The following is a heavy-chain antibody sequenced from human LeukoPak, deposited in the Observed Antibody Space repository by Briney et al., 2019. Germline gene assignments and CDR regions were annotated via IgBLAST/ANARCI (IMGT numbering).Heavy chain of an antibody. Sequence: GGSLRLSCAASGFTFSSYAMSWVRQAPGKGLEWVSAISGSGGSTYYADSVKGRFTISRDNSKNTLYLQMNSLRAEDTAVYYCATAPDYSSSWYIHWGQGTLVTVSS. CDR2: ISGSGGST. D-gene: IGHD6-13*01. CDR3: ATAPDYSSSWYIH. CDR1: GFTFSSYA. V-gene: IGHV3-23*01. J-gene: IGHJ4*02.